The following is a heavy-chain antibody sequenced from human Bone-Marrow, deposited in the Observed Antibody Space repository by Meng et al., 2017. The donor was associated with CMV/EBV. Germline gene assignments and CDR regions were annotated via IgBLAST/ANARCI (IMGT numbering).Heavy chain of an antibody. Sequence: GESLKISCAASAFTFSSYAMSWVRQAPGRGLEWVSAIDGSGAYTYYTDSVRGRFTISRDNSKNTLYVQMNSLRAEDTAVYYCARDYYYDSSGYGMDVWGQGTTVTVAS. D-gene: IGHD3-22*01. J-gene: IGHJ6*02. CDR2: IDGSGAYT. CDR1: AFTFSSYA. CDR3: ARDYYYDSSGYGMDV. V-gene: IGHV3-23*01.